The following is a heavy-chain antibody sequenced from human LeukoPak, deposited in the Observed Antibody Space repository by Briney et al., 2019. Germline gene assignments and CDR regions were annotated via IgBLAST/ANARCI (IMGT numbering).Heavy chain of an antibody. CDR2: IYYSGDT. CDR1: GGSIINSNYY. CDR3: ARHANSYDSTTYYYPFDY. Sequence: SETLSLTCTVSGGSIINSNYYWAWIRQPPGKGLEWIANIYYSGDTYYNPSLKSRVTISVDTSKNQFSLRLNSVTAADTAVYYCARHANSYDSTTYYYPFDYWGRGTLVTVSS. V-gene: IGHV4-39*01. D-gene: IGHD3-22*01. J-gene: IGHJ4*02.